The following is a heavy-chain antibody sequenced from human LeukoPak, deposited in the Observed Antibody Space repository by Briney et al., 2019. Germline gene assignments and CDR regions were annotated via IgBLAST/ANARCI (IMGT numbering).Heavy chain of an antibody. CDR3: ARDYEGFDY. J-gene: IGHJ4*02. D-gene: IGHD3-16*01. CDR2: IYYSGST. Sequence: PSETLSLTCTVSGGSISSHYWSWIRQPPGKGLEWIGYIYYSGSTNYNPSLKSRVTISVDTSKNQFSLKLSSVTAADTAVYYCARDYEGFDYWGQGTLVTVSS. CDR1: GGSISSHY. V-gene: IGHV4-59*11.